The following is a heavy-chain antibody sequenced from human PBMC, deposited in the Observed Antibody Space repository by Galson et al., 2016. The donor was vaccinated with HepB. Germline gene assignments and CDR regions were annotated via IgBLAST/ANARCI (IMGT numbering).Heavy chain of an antibody. V-gene: IGHV3-30-3*01. D-gene: IGHD5-24*01. CDR1: GFTFSSYA. Sequence: SLRLSCAASGFTFSSYAMHWVRQAPGKGLEWVAVISYDGSSKYYADSVKGRFTISRDNSKNTLYVQMNSLRAEDTAVYYCAKEDGSPSPGDALDIWGQGTVVTVSS. J-gene: IGHJ3*02. CDR3: AKEDGSPSPGDALDI. CDR2: ISYDGSSK.